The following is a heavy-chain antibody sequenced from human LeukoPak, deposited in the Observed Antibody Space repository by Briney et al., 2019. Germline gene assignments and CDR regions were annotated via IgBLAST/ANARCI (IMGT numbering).Heavy chain of an antibody. CDR1: GFTFSSHW. V-gene: IGHV3-74*01. J-gene: IGHJ5*02. D-gene: IGHD2-21*02. Sequence: GGSLRLSCAASGFTFSSHWMYWVRQAPGKGLVWVSRINSDGSSTNYADSVKGRFTISRDNAKNTLYPQMNSLRAEDTAVFYCVRDLRQCIGGACYAWGQGTLVTVSS. CDR3: VRDLRQCIGGACYA. CDR2: INSDGSST.